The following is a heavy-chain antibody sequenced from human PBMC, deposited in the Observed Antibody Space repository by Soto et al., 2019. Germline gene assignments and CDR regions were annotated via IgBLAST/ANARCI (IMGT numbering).Heavy chain of an antibody. V-gene: IGHV1-69*06. D-gene: IGHD3-22*01. CDR2: IIPIFGTA. J-gene: IGHJ4*02. CDR3: ARGWYYYDSSGYAFDY. CDR1: GDTFSSYA. Sequence: ASVKVSCKASGDTFSSYAISWVRQAPGQGLEWMGGIIPIFGTANYAQKFKGRVTITADKSTSTAYMELISLRSEDTAMYYCARGWYYYDSSGYAFDYWGQGTQVTVSS.